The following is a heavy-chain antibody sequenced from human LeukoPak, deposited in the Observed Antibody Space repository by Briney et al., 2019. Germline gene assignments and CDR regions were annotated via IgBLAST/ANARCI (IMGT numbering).Heavy chain of an antibody. CDR1: GVSISSGDYY. J-gene: IGHJ4*02. D-gene: IGHD3-10*01. CDR2: IYYSGST. CDR3: ARAEITMVRGVTTPTTIDY. Sequence: SETLSLTCTVSGVSISSGDYYWSWIRQPPGKGLEWIGYIYYSGSTYYNPSLKSRVTISVDTSKNQFSLKLSSVTAADTAVYYCARAEITMVRGVTTPTTIDYWGQGTLVTVSS. V-gene: IGHV4-30-4*01.